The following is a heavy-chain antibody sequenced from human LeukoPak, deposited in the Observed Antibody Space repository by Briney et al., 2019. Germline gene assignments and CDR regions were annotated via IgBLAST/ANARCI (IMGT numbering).Heavy chain of an antibody. Sequence: GASVKVSCKASGYTFTSYDINWLRQATGQGLEWMGWMNPNSGNTGYAQKFQGRVTMTRNTSISTAYMELSSLRSEDTAVYYCARGRGIAAAWNWFDPWGQGTLVTVSS. V-gene: IGHV1-8*01. CDR3: ARGRGIAAAWNWFDP. D-gene: IGHD6-13*01. J-gene: IGHJ5*02. CDR2: MNPNSGNT. CDR1: GYTFTSYD.